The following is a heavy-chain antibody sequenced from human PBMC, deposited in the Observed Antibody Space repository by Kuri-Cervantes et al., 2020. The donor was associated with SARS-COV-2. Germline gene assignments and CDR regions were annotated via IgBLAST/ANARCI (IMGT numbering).Heavy chain of an antibody. V-gene: IGHV5-51*01. CDR1: GYSFTSYW. CDR2: IYSGDSDT. CDR3: ARLSGGTGYSSSWYNYYYGMDV. J-gene: IGHJ6*02. D-gene: IGHD6-13*01. Sequence: GESLKISCKGSGYSFTSYWIGWVCQMPGKGLEWMGIIYSGDSDTRYSPSFQGQVTISADKSISTAYLQWSSLKASDTAMYYCARLSGGTGYSSSWYNYYYGMDVWGQGTTVTVSS.